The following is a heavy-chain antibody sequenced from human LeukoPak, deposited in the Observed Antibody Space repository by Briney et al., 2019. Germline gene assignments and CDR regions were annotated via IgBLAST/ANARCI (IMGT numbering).Heavy chain of an antibody. V-gene: IGHV4-34*01. CDR3: ARARRITMVREVITTFDP. D-gene: IGHD3-10*01. Sequence: SETLSLTCAVYGGSFSGYYWSWIRQPPGKGLEWIGEINHSGSTNYNPSLKSRVTISVDTSKNQFSLKLSSVTAADTAVYYCARARRITMVREVITTFDPWGQGTLVTVSS. CDR1: GGSFSGYY. CDR2: INHSGST. J-gene: IGHJ5*02.